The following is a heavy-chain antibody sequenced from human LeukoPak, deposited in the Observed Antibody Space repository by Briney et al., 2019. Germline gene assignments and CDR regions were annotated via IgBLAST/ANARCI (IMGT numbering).Heavy chain of an antibody. V-gene: IGHV4-59*08. Sequence: PSETLSLTCAVYGGSFSGYYWSWIRQPPGKGLEWIGYIYYSGSTNYNPSLKSRVTISVDTSKTQFSLKLSSVTAADTAVYYCARHVEATVTITGIVAFDIWGQGTMVTVSS. D-gene: IGHD4-17*01. CDR1: GGSFSGYY. J-gene: IGHJ3*02. CDR2: IYYSGST. CDR3: ARHVEATVTITGIVAFDI.